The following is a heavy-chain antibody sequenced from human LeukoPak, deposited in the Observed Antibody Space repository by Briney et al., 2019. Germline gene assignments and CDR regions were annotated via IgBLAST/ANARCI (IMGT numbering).Heavy chain of an antibody. CDR3: ARLGGAFDI. J-gene: IGHJ3*02. CDR1: GGSISGSSDY. CDR2: IYYSGNT. D-gene: IGHD1-26*01. Sequence: RPSATLSLTCTVSGGSISGSSDYWGWIRQPPGKGLVGIGSIYYSGNTYYNPSLKSRVTISVDTSKNQFSLRLSSVTAADTAVYYCARLGGAFDIWGQATMVTVSS. V-gene: IGHV4-39*01.